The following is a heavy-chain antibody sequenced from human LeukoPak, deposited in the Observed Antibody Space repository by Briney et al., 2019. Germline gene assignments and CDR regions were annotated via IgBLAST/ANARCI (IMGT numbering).Heavy chain of an antibody. CDR1: GFTFLSYG. D-gene: IGHD2-21*02. CDR2: IRYDGNNE. V-gene: IGHV3-30*02. Sequence: GGSLRLSCAASGFTFLSYGMHWIRQAPGKGLEWVAFIRYDGNNEYYGDSVRGRFTISRDSSKNILYLQMNSLSTEDTAVYYCVKDQVTEDSTRIYYFDHWGQGILVTVSS. CDR3: VKDQVTEDSTRIYYFDH. J-gene: IGHJ4*02.